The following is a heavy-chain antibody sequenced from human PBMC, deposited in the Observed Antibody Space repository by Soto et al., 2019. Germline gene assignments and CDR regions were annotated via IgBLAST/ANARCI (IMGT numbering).Heavy chain of an antibody. CDR1: GGSISSSSYY. Sequence: QLQLQESGPGLVKPSETLSLTCTVSGGSISSSSYYWGWIRQPPGKGLEWIGNIYYSGSTYYYPSLKSRVTISVDTSNNQCSLKLSSVTAADTAVYYCATSGSYSWGQGTLVTVSS. D-gene: IGHD3-10*01. J-gene: IGHJ5*02. V-gene: IGHV4-39*01. CDR2: IYYSGST. CDR3: ATSGSYS.